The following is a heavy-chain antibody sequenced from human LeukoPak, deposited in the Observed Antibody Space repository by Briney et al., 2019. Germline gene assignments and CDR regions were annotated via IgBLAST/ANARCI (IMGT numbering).Heavy chain of an antibody. CDR3: VKDYDSSGYYPDD. CDR1: GFTFSSYW. V-gene: IGHV3-7*03. Sequence: GGSLRLSCAASGFTFSSYWMSWVRQAPGKGLEWVANIKEDGGEKYSVDSVKGRFTISRDNAKNSLYLQMNRLRTEDTALYYCVKDYDSSGYYPDDWGQGTLVTVSS. J-gene: IGHJ4*02. D-gene: IGHD3-22*01. CDR2: IKEDGGEK.